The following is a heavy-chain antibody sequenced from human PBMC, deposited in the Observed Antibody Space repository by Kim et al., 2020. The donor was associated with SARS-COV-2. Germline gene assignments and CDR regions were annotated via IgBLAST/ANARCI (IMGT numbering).Heavy chain of an antibody. CDR3: AREVRVPAALEGYYFSGMDV. J-gene: IGHJ6*02. Sequence: GGSLRLSCATSGVSFSSYWMSWVRQVPGKGLEWVANIKDDGSETYYVDSVKGRFTISRDNAKNSLYLQMSSLRAEDTAVYHCAREVRVPAALEGYYFSGMDVWGQGPTVTVS. D-gene: IGHD2-2*01. CDR1: GVSFSSYW. V-gene: IGHV3-7*01. CDR2: IKDDGSET.